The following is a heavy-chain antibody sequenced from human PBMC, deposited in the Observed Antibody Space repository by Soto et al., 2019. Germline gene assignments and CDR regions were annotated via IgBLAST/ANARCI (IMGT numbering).Heavy chain of an antibody. Sequence: QVQLVQSGAEVKKPGSSVKVSCKASGGTFSSYTISWVRQAPGQGLEWMGRIIPILGIANYAQKFQGRVTITADKSTSTAYMELSSLRSEDTAVYYCALGANRAGKRGSAFDIWGQGTMVTVSS. CDR2: IIPILGIA. J-gene: IGHJ3*02. V-gene: IGHV1-69*02. CDR3: ALGANRAGKRGSAFDI. D-gene: IGHD3-16*01. CDR1: GGTFSSYT.